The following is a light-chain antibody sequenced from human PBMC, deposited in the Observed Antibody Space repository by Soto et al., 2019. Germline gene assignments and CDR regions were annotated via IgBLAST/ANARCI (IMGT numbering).Light chain of an antibody. V-gene: IGKV3-11*01. CDR3: QQRSNWLRIT. J-gene: IGKJ5*01. CDR2: DAS. CDR1: QSVSSS. Sequence: LSPATLSLSKGERATLSCRASQSVSSSLAWYQQKPCQAPRLLIYDASNRATGIPARFSGSGSGTDFTLTISSLEPEDFSVYYCQQRSNWLRITFGQGTRLEIK.